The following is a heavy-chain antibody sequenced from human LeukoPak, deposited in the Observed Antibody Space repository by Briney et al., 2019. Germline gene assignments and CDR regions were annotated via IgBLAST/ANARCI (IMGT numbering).Heavy chain of an antibody. CDR3: ATRSSGTNYYYYYGMDV. Sequence: ASVKVSCKASGYTFTDYYIYWVRQAPGQGLEWMGWINPNSGGTNYPQRFQGRVTMTRDTSITTAYMELSSLTGDDTAVYYCATRSSGTNYYYYYGMDVWGQGTTVTVSS. D-gene: IGHD6-19*01. J-gene: IGHJ6*02. CDR2: INPNSGGT. CDR1: GYTFTDYY. V-gene: IGHV1-2*02.